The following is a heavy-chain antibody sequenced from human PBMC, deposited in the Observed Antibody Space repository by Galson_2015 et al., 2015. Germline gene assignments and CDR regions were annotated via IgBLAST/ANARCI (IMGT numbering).Heavy chain of an antibody. CDR2: IYNSGSA. D-gene: IGHD2/OR15-2a*01. V-gene: IGHV4-30-4*01. CDR3: ASGSMLAEDEGYYYGMDV. Sequence: TLSLTCSVPGDSISSGNFYWSWIRQPPGKGLEWLGYIYNSGSADYNSSLKRRITMSVDWSKNQGSLELRSVTAADTAVYFCASGSMLAEDEGYYYGMDVWGQGTTVTVSS. CDR1: GDSISSGNFY. J-gene: IGHJ6*02.